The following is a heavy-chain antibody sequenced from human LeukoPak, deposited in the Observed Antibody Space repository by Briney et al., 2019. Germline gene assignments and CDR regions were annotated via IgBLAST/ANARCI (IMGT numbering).Heavy chain of an antibody. Sequence: NSSETLSLTCTVSGGSFSIYYWSWIRQPPRKGLEWIGYIYYSGSTNYNPSLKSRVTMLVDTSKNQFALTLSLFTAAATAVFYCAETLNITMVRGAPGWFDPWGQGTLVTVSS. CDR2: IYYSGST. J-gene: IGHJ5*02. CDR3: AETLNITMVRGAPGWFDP. CDR1: GGSFSIYY. D-gene: IGHD3-10*01. V-gene: IGHV4-59*12.